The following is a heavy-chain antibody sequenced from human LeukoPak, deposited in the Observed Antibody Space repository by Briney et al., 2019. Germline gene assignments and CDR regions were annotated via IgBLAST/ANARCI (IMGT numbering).Heavy chain of an antibody. V-gene: IGHV3-23*01. Sequence: GGSLRLSCAASGFTFSNYGMSWVRQAPGKGLEWVSSISASGGSTYYADSVKGRFTISRDNSKNTLYLQMNSLRAEDTAVYYCATSGESNYYYYGMDVWGQGTTVTVSS. CDR1: GFTFSNYG. D-gene: IGHD3-16*01. J-gene: IGHJ6*02. CDR2: ISASGGST. CDR3: ATSGESNYYYYGMDV.